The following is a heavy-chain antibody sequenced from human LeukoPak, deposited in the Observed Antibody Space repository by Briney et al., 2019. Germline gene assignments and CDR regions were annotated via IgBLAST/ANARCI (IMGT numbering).Heavy chain of an antibody. D-gene: IGHD3-10*01. CDR2: INHNGNVN. CDR1: GFTFSSYW. Sequence: PGGSLRLSCAASGFTFSSYWMNWARQAPGKGLEWVASINHNGNVNYYVDSVKGRFTISRDNAKNSLYLQMSNLRAEDTAVYYCEAYGSAWGQGTLVIVSS. V-gene: IGHV3-7*03. CDR3: EAYGSA. J-gene: IGHJ5*02.